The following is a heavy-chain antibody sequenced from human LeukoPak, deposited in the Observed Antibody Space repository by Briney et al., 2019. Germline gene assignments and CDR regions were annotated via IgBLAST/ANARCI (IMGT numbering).Heavy chain of an antibody. V-gene: IGHV4-34*01. CDR1: GGSFSGYY. Sequence: SETLSLTCAVYGGSFSGYYWSWIRQPPGKGLEWIGEINHSGSTNYNPSLKSRVTISVDTSKNQFSLKLSSVTAADTAVYCCARTPHYYGSGSYYRYNWFDPWGQGTLVTVSS. CDR2: INHSGST. CDR3: ARTPHYYGSGSYYRYNWFDP. D-gene: IGHD3-10*01. J-gene: IGHJ5*02.